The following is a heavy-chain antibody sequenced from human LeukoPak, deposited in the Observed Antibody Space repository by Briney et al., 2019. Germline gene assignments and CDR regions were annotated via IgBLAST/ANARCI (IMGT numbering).Heavy chain of an antibody. J-gene: IGHJ4*02. Sequence: GASVKVSCKASGYTFSGSYMHWVRQAPGQGLEWMGRINPNSGGTNYAQKFQGRVTMTRDTSISTAYMELSRLRSDDTAVYYCARESRYSGYDRSFDYWGQGTLVTVSS. V-gene: IGHV1-2*06. CDR3: ARESRYSGYDRSFDY. D-gene: IGHD5-12*01. CDR1: GYTFSGSY. CDR2: INPNSGGT.